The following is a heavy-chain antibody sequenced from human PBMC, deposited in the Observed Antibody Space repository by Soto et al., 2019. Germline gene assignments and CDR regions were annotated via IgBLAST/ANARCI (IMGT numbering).Heavy chain of an antibody. V-gene: IGHV3-15*01. CDR2: IKSKTDGGTI. CDR3: TTAVYCISTSCYVGTYYYYGMDV. CDR1: GFSFNNAW. J-gene: IGHJ6*02. D-gene: IGHD2-2*01. Sequence: GGSLRLSCAASGFSFNNAWMSWVRQAPGKGLEWVGRIKSKTDGGTIDYAAPVKGRFTISRDDSKNTLYLQMNSLKTEDTAVYYCTTAVYCISTSCYVGTYYYYGMDVWGQGTTVTVSS.